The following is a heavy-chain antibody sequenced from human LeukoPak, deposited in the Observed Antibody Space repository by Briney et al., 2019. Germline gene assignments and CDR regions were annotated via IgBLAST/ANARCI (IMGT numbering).Heavy chain of an antibody. CDR2: LCVGGNT. J-gene: IGHJ3*02. D-gene: IGHD3-3*01. CDR1: GGSITSKSYC. CDR3: ARGKSIFGVVHAFDI. V-gene: IGHV4-39*07. Sequence: SETLSLTCTVSGGSITSKSYCWGWIRQSPGEGLEWIGSLCVGGNTFHNPSLKSRVTISVDTSKNQFSLKLSSVTAADTAVYYCARGKSIFGVVHAFDIWGQGTMVTVSS.